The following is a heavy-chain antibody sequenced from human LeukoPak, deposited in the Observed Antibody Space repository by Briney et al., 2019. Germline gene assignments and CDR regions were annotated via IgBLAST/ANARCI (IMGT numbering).Heavy chain of an antibody. CDR1: GFTFSSHG. CDR3: ATKRGYGDYSFDY. CDR2: IDSSGSTI. D-gene: IGHD4-17*01. Sequence: PGGSLRLSCAASGFTFSSHGMSWVRQAPGKGLEWVSYIDSSGSTIHYADSVKGRFTISRDNAKNSLYLQMNSLRAEDTAVYYCATKRGYGDYSFDYWGQGTLVTVSS. J-gene: IGHJ4*02. V-gene: IGHV3-48*04.